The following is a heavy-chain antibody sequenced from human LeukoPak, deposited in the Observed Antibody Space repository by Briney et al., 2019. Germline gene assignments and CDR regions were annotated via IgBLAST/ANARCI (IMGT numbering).Heavy chain of an antibody. CDR1: GGTFSSYA. Sequence: GASVKVSCKASGGTFSSYAISWVRQAPGQGLEWMGGIIPIFGTANYAQEFQGRVTITADESTSTAYMELSSLRSEDTAVYYCAREGAGDLPFTLNWFDPWGQGTLVTVSS. CDR3: AREGAGDLPFTLNWFDP. J-gene: IGHJ5*02. D-gene: IGHD3-3*02. V-gene: IGHV1-69*13. CDR2: IIPIFGTA.